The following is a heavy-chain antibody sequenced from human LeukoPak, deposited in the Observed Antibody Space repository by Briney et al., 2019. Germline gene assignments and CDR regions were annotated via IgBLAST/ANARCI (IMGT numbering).Heavy chain of an antibody. CDR2: INHSGST. D-gene: IGHD5-18*01. J-gene: IGHJ5*02. Sequence: SETLSLTCAVYGGSFSGYYWSWIRQPPGKGLEWIGEINHSGSTNYNPSLKSRVTISVDTSKNLFSLKLSSVTAADTAVYYCAGARGYLNWFDPWGQGALVTVSS. V-gene: IGHV4-34*01. CDR1: GGSFSGYY. CDR3: AGARGYLNWFDP.